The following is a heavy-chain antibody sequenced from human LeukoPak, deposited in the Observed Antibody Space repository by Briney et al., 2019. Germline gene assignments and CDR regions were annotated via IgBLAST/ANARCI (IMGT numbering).Heavy chain of an antibody. CDR3: ARSWELLAAFDI. V-gene: IGHV1-69*13. Sequence: GASVKVSCKASGGTFSSYAISWVRQAPGQGLEWMGGIIPIFGTANYAQKFQGRVTITADESTSTAHMELSSLRSEDTAVYYCARSWELLAAFDIWGQGTMVTVSS. J-gene: IGHJ3*02. CDR2: IIPIFGTA. CDR1: GGTFSSYA. D-gene: IGHD1-26*01.